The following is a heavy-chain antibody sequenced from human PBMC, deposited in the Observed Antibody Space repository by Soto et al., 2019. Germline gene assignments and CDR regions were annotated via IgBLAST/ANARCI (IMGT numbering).Heavy chain of an antibody. CDR1: GFTFRRDN. D-gene: IGHD4-17*01. V-gene: IGHV3-48*01. CDR3: ARSYGAYGDYFDS. CDR2: ISSSSTAT. J-gene: IGHJ4*02. Sequence: EVQLVESGGGLVQPGGSLRLSCAASGFTFRRDNMSWVRQAPGKGLEWVSYISSSSTATYYADSVKGRFTISRDNVKHSLYLQMSSLSPADTAVYYCARSYGAYGDYFDSWGQGTLVIVSS.